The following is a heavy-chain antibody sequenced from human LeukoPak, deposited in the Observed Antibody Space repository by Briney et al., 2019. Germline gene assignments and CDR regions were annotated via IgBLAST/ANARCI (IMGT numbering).Heavy chain of an antibody. V-gene: IGHV4-39*01. CDR3: ASSDGWLPFRY. Sequence: SETLSLTCTVSGGSISSSSYYWGWIRQPPGKGLEWIGSIYYSGGTYYNPSLKSRVTISVDTSKNQFSLKLSSVTAADTAVYYCASSDGWLPFRYWGQGTLVTVSS. CDR1: GGSISSSSYY. CDR2: IYYSGGT. D-gene: IGHD3-10*01. J-gene: IGHJ4*02.